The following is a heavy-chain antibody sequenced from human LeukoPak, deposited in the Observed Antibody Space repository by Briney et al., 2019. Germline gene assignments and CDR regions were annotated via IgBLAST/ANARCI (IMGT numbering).Heavy chain of an antibody. CDR2: IYYSGST. Sequence: PSETLSLTCTVSGGSISSGGYYWSWIRQHPGKGLEWIGYIYYSGSTYYNPSLKSRVTISVDTSKNQFSLKLSSVTAADTAVYYCARVTNMTTVTKVVKWFDPWGQGTLVTVSS. CDR3: ARVTNMTTVTKVVKWFDP. J-gene: IGHJ5*02. CDR1: GGSISSGGYY. V-gene: IGHV4-31*03. D-gene: IGHD4-11*01.